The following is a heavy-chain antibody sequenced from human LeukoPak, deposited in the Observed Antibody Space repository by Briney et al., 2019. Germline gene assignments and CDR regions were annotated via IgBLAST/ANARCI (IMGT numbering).Heavy chain of an antibody. CDR3: ARVRRIRQLVQGYYYYGMDV. D-gene: IGHD6-13*01. CDR2: KFYSGST. CDR1: GGSFSNHY. V-gene: IGHV4-59*11. J-gene: IGHJ6*02. Sequence: PSETLSLTCTVSGGSFSNHYWSWLRQPPGKELEWIGYKFYSGSTNYNPSLKSRVTMSVDTSKNQFSLKLSSVTAADTAVYYCARVRRIRQLVQGYYYYGMDVWGQGTTAIVSS.